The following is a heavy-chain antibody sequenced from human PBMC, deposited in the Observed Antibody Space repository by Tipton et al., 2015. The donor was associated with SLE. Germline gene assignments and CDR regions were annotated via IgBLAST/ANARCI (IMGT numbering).Heavy chain of an antibody. CDR1: GGSISSHY. CDR2: IDYSGST. V-gene: IGHV4-59*11. CDR3: ARDGAAAGPYGMDV. D-gene: IGHD6-13*01. J-gene: IGHJ6*02. Sequence: TLSLTCTVSGGSISSHYWSWIRQPPGKGLEWIGYIDYSGSTNYNPSLKSRVTISVDTSKNQFSLKLSSVTAADTAVYYCARDGAAAGPYGMDVWGQGTSVTVSS.